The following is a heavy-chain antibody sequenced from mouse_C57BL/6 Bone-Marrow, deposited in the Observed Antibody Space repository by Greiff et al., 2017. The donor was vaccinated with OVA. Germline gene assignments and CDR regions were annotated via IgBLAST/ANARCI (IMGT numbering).Heavy chain of an antibody. CDR3: ARHDYYGSRGYPMDY. J-gene: IGHJ4*01. CDR2: INPYNGGT. Sequence: EVQLQESGPVLVKPGASVKMSCKASGYTFTDYYMNWVKQSHGNSLEWIGVINPYNGGTSYNQKFKGKATLTVDTSSSTAYMELNSLTSEDSAVYYCARHDYYGSRGYPMDYWGQGTSVTVSS. D-gene: IGHD1-1*01. CDR1: GYTFTDYY. V-gene: IGHV1-19*01.